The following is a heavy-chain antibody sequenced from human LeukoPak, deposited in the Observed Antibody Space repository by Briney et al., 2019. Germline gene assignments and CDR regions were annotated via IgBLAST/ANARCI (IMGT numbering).Heavy chain of an antibody. D-gene: IGHD5-18*01. V-gene: IGHV1-2*02. CDR2: INPNSGGT. J-gene: IGHJ5*02. Sequence: ASVKVSCKASGYTFTDYYMHWVRQAPGQGLEWMGWINPNSGGTNYAQNFQGRVTMTGDTSINTAYMELSRLRSDDTAIYYCARDTTMITYWFDPWGQGTLVTVSS. CDR3: ARDTTMITYWFDP. CDR1: GYTFTDYY.